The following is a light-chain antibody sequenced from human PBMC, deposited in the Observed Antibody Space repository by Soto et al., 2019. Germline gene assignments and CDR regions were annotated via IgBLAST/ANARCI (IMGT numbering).Light chain of an antibody. J-gene: IGKJ2*01. CDR1: QDIASY. CDR3: QQLNVNLL. Sequence: IQLTQSPSSLPASIGDRVTITCRASQDIASYLAWYQQKPGNAPKLLIYAASTLHSGVPSRFSGSGSGTDFTLTISSLQPEDFVTYYCQQLNVNLLFGQGTKLEIK. V-gene: IGKV1-9*01. CDR2: AAS.